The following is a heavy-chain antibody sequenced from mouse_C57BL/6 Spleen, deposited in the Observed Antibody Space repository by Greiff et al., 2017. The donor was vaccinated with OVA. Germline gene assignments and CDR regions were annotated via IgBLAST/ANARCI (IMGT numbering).Heavy chain of an antibody. CDR2: INPSNGGT. Sequence: VQLQQPGTELVKPGASVKLSCKASGYTFTSYWMHWVKQRPGQGLEWIGNINPSNGGTNYNEKFKSKATLTVDKSSSTAYMQLSSLTSEDSAVYYCAREGGYYGSSYRAMDYWGQGTSVTVSS. V-gene: IGHV1-53*01. D-gene: IGHD1-1*01. J-gene: IGHJ4*01. CDR1: GYTFTSYW. CDR3: AREGGYYGSSYRAMDY.